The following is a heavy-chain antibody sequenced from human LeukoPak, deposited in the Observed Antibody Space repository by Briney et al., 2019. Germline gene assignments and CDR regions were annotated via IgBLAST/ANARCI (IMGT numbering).Heavy chain of an antibody. J-gene: IGHJ5*02. D-gene: IGHD2-2*01. V-gene: IGHV1-2*02. CDR1: GYTFTCYY. Sequence: ASVKVSCKASGYTFTCYYMHWVRQAPGQGLEWMGWINPNSGGTNYAQKFQGRVTMTRDTSISTAYMELSRLRSDDTAVYYCLRGYCSSTSCYNWFDPWGQGTPVTVSS. CDR3: LRGYCSSTSCYNWFDP. CDR2: INPNSGGT.